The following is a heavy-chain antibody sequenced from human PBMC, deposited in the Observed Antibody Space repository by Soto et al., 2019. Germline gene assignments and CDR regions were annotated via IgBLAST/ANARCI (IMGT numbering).Heavy chain of an antibody. J-gene: IGHJ6*02. V-gene: IGHV1-69*01. CDR2: IIYIFGTA. D-gene: IGHD1-1*01. CDR1: GGTFSSYA. Sequence: QVQLVQSGAEVKKPGTSVKISCKVSGGTFSSYAISWVRQAPGQGLEWLGAIIYIFGTAMYAQKFQCRVTITADESACTAKMELSSLRSDDTTVYYCARGGKERFRGSGMDVWGQGTTVTVSS. CDR3: ARGGKERFRGSGMDV.